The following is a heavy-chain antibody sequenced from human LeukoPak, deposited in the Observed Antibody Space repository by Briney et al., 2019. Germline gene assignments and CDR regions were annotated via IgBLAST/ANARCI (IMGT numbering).Heavy chain of an antibody. V-gene: IGHV3-49*04. CDR3: TRDAGIAAARGSYYFNY. CDR2: IRSKAYGGTT. D-gene: IGHD6-13*01. J-gene: IGHJ4*02. Sequence: GGSLRLSCTASGFTFGDYTMSWVRQAPGKGLEWVGFIRSKAYGGTTDYAASVKGRFTISRDDSKSIAYLQMNSLKTEDTAVYYCTRDAGIAAARGSYYFNYWGQGTLVTVSS. CDR1: GFTFGDYT.